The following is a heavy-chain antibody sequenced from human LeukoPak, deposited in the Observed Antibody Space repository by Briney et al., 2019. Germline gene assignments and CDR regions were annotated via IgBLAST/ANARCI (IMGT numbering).Heavy chain of an antibody. Sequence: TSETLSLTCAVYGGSFSGYYWSWIRQPPGKGLDWIGEINHSGSTNYNPSLKSRVTISVDTSKNQFSLKLSSVTAADTAVYYCARGSYSSGWYRRYFQHWGQGTLLTVSS. CDR1: GGSFSGYY. J-gene: IGHJ1*01. D-gene: IGHD6-19*01. V-gene: IGHV4-34*01. CDR2: INHSGST. CDR3: ARGSYSSGWYRRYFQH.